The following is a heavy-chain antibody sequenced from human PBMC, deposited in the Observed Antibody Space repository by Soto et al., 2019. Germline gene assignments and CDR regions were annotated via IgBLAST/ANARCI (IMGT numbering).Heavy chain of an antibody. V-gene: IGHV1-18*01. CDR3: ATDGNHYDFWSGYYHDAFDI. Sequence: ASVKVSCKASGYTFTSYGISWVRQAPGQGLEWMGWISAYNGNTNYAQKLQGRVTMTTDTSTSTAYMELGSVRSDDTAVYYCATDGNHYDFWSGYYHDAFDIWGQGTMVTVSS. CDR1: GYTFTSYG. CDR2: ISAYNGNT. J-gene: IGHJ3*02. D-gene: IGHD3-3*01.